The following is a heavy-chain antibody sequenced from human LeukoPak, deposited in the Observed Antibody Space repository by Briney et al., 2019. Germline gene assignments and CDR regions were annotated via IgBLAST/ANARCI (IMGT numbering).Heavy chain of an antibody. V-gene: IGHV3-33*06. Sequence: GGSLRLSCAGSEVTLNSFAMHWVRVAPGKGLEWVAVIWYDGSNKYYADSVKGRFTISRDNSKNTLYLQMNSLRAEDTAVYYCAKGREVLDYWGQGTLVTVSS. CDR1: EVTLNSFA. J-gene: IGHJ4*02. CDR2: IWYDGSNK. CDR3: AKGREVLDY. D-gene: IGHD1-26*01.